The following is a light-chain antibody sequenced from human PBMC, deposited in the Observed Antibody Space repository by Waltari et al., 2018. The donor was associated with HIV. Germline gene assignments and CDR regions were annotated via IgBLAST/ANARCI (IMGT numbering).Light chain of an antibody. J-gene: IGLJ2*01. CDR3: CSYAGSSTFVV. Sequence: QSALTQPASVSGSPGQSIPISCHGTSSDVGSYYLVFWYQQHPGKAPKLMIYEVSKRPSGVSNRFSGSKSGNTASLTISALQAEDEADYYCCSYAGSSTFVVFGGGTKLTVL. V-gene: IGLV2-23*02. CDR2: EVS. CDR1: SSDVGSYYL.